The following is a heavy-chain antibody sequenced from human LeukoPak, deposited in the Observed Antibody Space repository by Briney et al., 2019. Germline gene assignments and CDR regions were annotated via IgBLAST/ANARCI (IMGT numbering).Heavy chain of an antibody. D-gene: IGHD1-7*01. J-gene: IGHJ4*02. CDR2: IGGSGHSS. CDR3: ARDRGLGTNLGFDH. V-gene: IGHV3-23*01. CDR1: GFNLDRYA. Sequence: TGGSLRLSCAASGFNLDRYAMSWVRQAAGKGLEWVSGIGGSGHSSHYAESVKGRFTVSRDNSRNILYLQMNGLRAEDTGVYYGARDRGLGTNLGFDHWGQGTLVIVSS.